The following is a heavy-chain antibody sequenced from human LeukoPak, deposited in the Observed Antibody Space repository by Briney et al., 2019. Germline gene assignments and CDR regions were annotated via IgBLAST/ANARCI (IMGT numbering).Heavy chain of an antibody. CDR3: ARDASRRYSSSSGWFDP. CDR2: MNPNSGNT. D-gene: IGHD6-6*01. CDR1: GYTFTSYD. V-gene: IGHV1-8*03. J-gene: IGHJ5*02. Sequence: SVKVSCKASGYTFTSYDINWVRQTTGQGLEWMGWMNPNSGNTGYAQKFQGRVTITRNTSISTAYMELSSLRSEDTAVYYCARDASRRYSSSSGWFDPWGQGTLVTVSS.